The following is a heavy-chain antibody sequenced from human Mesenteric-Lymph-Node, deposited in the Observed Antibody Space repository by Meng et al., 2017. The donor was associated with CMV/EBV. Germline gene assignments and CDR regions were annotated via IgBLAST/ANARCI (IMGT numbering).Heavy chain of an antibody. J-gene: IGHJ4*02. V-gene: IGHV3-30*01. CDR2: MSYDGSNK. Sequence: GESLKISCAASGFTFSNYHMNWVRQAPGMGPEWVAIMSYDGSNKYYPDSVKGRFTISRDNSKNTLYLQMDSLRAEDTAVYYCARDQGRDTSGYYLFDYWGQGTLVTVSS. D-gene: IGHD3-22*01. CDR1: GFTFSNYH. CDR3: ARDQGRDTSGYYLFDY.